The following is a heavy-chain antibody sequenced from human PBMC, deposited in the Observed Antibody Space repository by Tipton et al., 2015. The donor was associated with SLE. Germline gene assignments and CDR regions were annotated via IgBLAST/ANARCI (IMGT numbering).Heavy chain of an antibody. V-gene: IGHV4-61*02. J-gene: IGHJ4*02. CDR1: GDSINSPDFY. Sequence: TLSLTCTVSGDSINSPDFYWSCIRQPAGQGLEWIGRVNLNQRTTYRPSLKNLVTVSLHTSKKQFSLTLRSVTTADTAVYFCARETYYDTNGYFQYYFDYWGQGALVTVAS. CDR3: ARETYYDTNGYFQYYFDY. D-gene: IGHD3-22*01. CDR2: VNLNQRT.